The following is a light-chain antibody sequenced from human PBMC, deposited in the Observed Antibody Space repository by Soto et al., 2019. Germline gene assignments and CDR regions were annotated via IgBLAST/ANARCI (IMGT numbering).Light chain of an antibody. Sequence: DIHTTQSPSTLSASVGDRVTITCRASQSISSWLAWYQQKPGKAPKRLIYGASSLQSGVPSRFSGSGSGAEFTLTISSLQPEDFATYYCLQYNSYPRTFGQGTKVDIK. CDR2: GAS. V-gene: IGKV1-5*01. J-gene: IGKJ1*01. CDR1: QSISSW. CDR3: LQYNSYPRT.